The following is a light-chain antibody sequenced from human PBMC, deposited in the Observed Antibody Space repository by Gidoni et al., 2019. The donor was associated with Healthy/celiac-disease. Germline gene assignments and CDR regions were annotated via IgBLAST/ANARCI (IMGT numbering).Light chain of an antibody. Sequence: QSALTPPASVSGSPGQSITISCTGTSSDVGGYNYVSWYQQHPGKAPKLMIYEVSNRPSGVSNRFSGSKSGNTASLTSSGLQAEDEADYYCSSYTSSSTYVFGTGTKVTVL. CDR1: SSDVGGYNY. V-gene: IGLV2-14*01. CDR2: EVS. J-gene: IGLJ1*01. CDR3: SSYTSSSTYV.